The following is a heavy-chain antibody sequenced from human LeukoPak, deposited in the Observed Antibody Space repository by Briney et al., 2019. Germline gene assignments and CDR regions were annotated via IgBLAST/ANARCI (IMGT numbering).Heavy chain of an antibody. CDR3: ARDRSYCSGGSCSYYFDY. D-gene: IGHD2-15*01. J-gene: IGHJ4*02. V-gene: IGHV4-38-2*02. Sequence: LRLSCAASGFTFSSYVMHWIRQPPGKGLEWIGSIYHSGSTYYNPSLKSRVTISVDTSKNQFSLKLSSVTAADTAVYYCARDRSYCSGGSCSYYFDYWGQGTLVTVSS. CDR1: GFTFSSYV. CDR2: IYHSGST.